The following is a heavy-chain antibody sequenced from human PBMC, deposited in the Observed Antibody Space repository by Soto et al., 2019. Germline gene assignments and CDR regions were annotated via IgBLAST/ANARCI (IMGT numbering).Heavy chain of an antibody. CDR1: GGTFSSYA. V-gene: IGHV1-69*01. Sequence: QVQLVQSGAEVKKPGSSVKVSCKASGGTFSSYAISWVRQAPGQGLERMGGIIPIFGTANYAQKFQGRVTITADDSTSTAYMELSSLRSEDTAVYYCARSGVVPAAEGTYYYYGMDVWGQGTTVTVSS. CDR3: ARSGVVPAAEGTYYYYGMDV. CDR2: IIPIFGTA. D-gene: IGHD2-2*01. J-gene: IGHJ6*02.